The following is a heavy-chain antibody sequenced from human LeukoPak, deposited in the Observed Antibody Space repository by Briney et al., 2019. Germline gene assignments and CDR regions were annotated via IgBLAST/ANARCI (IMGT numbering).Heavy chain of an antibody. J-gene: IGHJ3*02. D-gene: IGHD3-9*01. CDR2: IYYSGST. Sequence: PSETLSLTCTVSGGSISSYYWSWIRQPPGKGLEWIGCIYYSGSTNYNPSLKSRVTISVDTSKNQFSLKLSSVTAADTAVYYCAREQLPYYDTRGAFDIWGQGTMVTASS. CDR1: GGSISSYY. CDR3: AREQLPYYDTRGAFDI. V-gene: IGHV4-59*01.